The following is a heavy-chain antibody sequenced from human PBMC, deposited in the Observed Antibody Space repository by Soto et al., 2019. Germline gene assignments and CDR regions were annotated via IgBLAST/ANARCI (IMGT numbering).Heavy chain of an antibody. D-gene: IGHD6-13*01. CDR1: GGSISSSSYY. J-gene: IGHJ6*02. Sequence: PSETLSLTCTVSGGSISSSSYYWGWIRQPPGKGLEWIGSIYYSGSTYYNPSLKSRITINPDTSKNQFSLQLNSVTPEDTAVYYCARDPGGPYSSSWYGSYYYYGMDVWGQGTTVTVSS. CDR3: ARDPGGPYSSSWYGSYYYYGMDV. CDR2: IYYSGST. V-gene: IGHV4-39*02.